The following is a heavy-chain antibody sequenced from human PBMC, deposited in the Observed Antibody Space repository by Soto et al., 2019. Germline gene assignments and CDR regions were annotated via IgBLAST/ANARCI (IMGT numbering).Heavy chain of an antibody. V-gene: IGHV1-18*01. J-gene: IGHJ3*02. CDR2: ISAYNGDT. CDR3: ARGLFSGSYYRDDAYDI. CDR1: GYTFTTYV. D-gene: IGHD1-26*01. Sequence: ASVKVSCKASGYTFTTYVISWVRQAPGQGLEWMGWISAYNGDTNYAQKLQGRVTMTTDTSTNTAYMELRSLRSDDTAVYFCARGLFSGSYYRDDAYDIWGQGTVVTVSS.